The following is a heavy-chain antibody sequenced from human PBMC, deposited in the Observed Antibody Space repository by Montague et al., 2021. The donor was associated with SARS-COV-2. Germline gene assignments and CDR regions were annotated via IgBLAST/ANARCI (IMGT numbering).Heavy chain of an antibody. CDR1: GGSFSDYY. CDR2: IHHSGST. D-gene: IGHD3-22*01. V-gene: IGHV4-34*01. Sequence: SETLSLTCAVYGGSFSDYYWSWIRQTPGKGLEWIGEIHHSGSTIYNPSLKRRVTISVDTSKNQFSLELSSVAVADTAVYHCARTSYRDSSGYYSHDYWGQGILVTVSS. J-gene: IGHJ4*02. CDR3: ARTSYRDSSGYYSHDY.